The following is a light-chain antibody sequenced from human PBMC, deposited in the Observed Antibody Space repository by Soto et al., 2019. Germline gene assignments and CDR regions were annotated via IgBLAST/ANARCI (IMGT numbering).Light chain of an antibody. CDR1: QSVSSN. J-gene: IGKJ4*01. CDR2: GAS. CDR3: QQYGRSPLT. Sequence: ETVRTPSAATRSVSPGERGTLSCRASQSVSSNLALYQQKPGQAPRLLIYGASTRATGIPARFSGSGSGTDFTLTISRLEPEDFAVYYCQQYGRSPLTFGGGTKVDIK. V-gene: IGKV3-15*01.